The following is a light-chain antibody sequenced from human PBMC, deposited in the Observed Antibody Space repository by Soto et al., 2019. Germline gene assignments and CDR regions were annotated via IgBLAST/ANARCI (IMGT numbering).Light chain of an antibody. CDR2: KAS. CDR3: QQYNKAWT. J-gene: IGKJ1*01. Sequence: MTQSPATLSVSPGERVTLSCRASQSVNINLAWYQQKPGRAPKLLIYKASSLESGVPSRFSGSGSGTEFTLTISSLQPDDFATYYCQQYNKAWTFGQGTKVEIK. CDR1: QSVNIN. V-gene: IGKV1-5*03.